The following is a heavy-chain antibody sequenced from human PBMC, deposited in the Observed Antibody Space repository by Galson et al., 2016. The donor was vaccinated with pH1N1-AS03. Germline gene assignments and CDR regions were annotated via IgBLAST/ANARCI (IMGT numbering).Heavy chain of an antibody. Sequence: SLRLSCAASGFRLTSIAMSWVRQAPGKGLEWVSGAVTNGDTYFADSVKGRFSISRDDSKNTMYLQMDSLGVEDTAIYYCAKDRVYNDAQWVFDCWGQGNPVTVSS. CDR2: AVTNGDT. J-gene: IGHJ4*02. CDR3: AKDRVYNDAQWVFDC. CDR1: GFRLTSIA. V-gene: IGHV3-23*01. D-gene: IGHD5-24*01.